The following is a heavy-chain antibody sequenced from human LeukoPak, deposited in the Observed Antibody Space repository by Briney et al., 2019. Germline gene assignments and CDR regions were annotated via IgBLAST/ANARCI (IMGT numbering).Heavy chain of an antibody. V-gene: IGHV1-2*02. D-gene: IGHD3-10*01. J-gene: IGHJ4*02. CDR3: AREDYYGSGSSNFDY. CDR1: GYTFTGYY. Sequence: ASVKVSCKASGYTFTGYYVDWVRQAPGQGLEWMGWINPNSGGTNYAQRFQGGVTMTRDTSISTAYMDLSRLRSDDTAVYYCAREDYYGSGSSNFDYWGQGTLVTVSS. CDR2: INPNSGGT.